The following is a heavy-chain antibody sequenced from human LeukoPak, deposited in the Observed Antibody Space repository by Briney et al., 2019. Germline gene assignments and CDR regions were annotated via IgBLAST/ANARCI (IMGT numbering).Heavy chain of an antibody. V-gene: IGHV1-69*13. CDR2: IIPIFGTA. J-gene: IGHJ4*02. D-gene: IGHD2-15*01. CDR1: GGTFSSYA. Sequence: ASVKVSCKASGGTFSSYAISWVRQAPGQGLEWMGGIIPIFGTANYAQKFQGRVTITADESTSTAYMELSSLRAEDTAVYYCAKQLGYCSDGSCYFPYWGQGTLVTVSS. CDR3: AKQLGYCSDGSCYFPY.